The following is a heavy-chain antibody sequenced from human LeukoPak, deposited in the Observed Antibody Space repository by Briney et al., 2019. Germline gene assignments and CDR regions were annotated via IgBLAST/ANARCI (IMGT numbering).Heavy chain of an antibody. J-gene: IGHJ3*02. D-gene: IGHD3-3*02. CDR3: ARVSRIFRGCACYI. V-gene: IGHV4-34*01. CDR1: GGSFSGYY. CDR2: INHSGST. Sequence: PSETLSLTCAVYGGSFSGYYWSWIRQPPGKGLEWIGEINHSGSTNYNPSLKSRVTISVDTSKNQFSLKLSSVTAADTAVYYCARVSRIFRGCACYIWGQGTMVTVSS.